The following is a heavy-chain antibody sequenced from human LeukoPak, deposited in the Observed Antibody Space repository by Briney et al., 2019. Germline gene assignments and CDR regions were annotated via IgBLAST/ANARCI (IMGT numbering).Heavy chain of an antibody. CDR3: ARVGLAVGNNWFDP. J-gene: IGHJ5*02. V-gene: IGHV4-34*01. CDR2: INHSGST. CDR1: GGSFSGYY. Sequence: SETLSLTCAVYGGSFSGYYWSWIRQPPGKGLEWIGEINHSGSTNYNPSLKSRVTISVDTSKNQFSLKLSSVTAADTAVYYCARVGLAVGNNWFDPWGQGTLVTVSS. D-gene: IGHD6-19*01.